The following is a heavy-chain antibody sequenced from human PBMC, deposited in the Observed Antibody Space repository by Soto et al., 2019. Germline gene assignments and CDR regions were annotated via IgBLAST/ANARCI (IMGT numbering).Heavy chain of an antibody. CDR1: GGSITSGAYS. CDR2: IYDSGGT. V-gene: IGHV4-30-2*01. D-gene: IGHD3-10*02. CDR3: ARTMCTSRWFDS. J-gene: IGHJ5*01. Sequence: PSETLALTCAVSGGSITSGAYSWSWIRQPPGKGLEWIGYIYDSGGTYYNPSLKSRVTLSIDRTKKQFSLKLKSVTAADTAVYFCARTMCTSRWFDSSGQGTLVTVSS.